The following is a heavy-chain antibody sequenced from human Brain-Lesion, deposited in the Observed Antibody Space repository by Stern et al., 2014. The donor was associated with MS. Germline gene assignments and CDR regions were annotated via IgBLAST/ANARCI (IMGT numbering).Heavy chain of an antibody. Sequence: VHLVESGAEVKKPGASVKVSCKASGYTFTSYDVTWVRQAPGQGLEWMGWRNPDSGNIGYAQKFQGRVIMTRSTSISTAYMELTSLRSEDTAVYYCARRRQYYYGSGDYWGQGTLVTVSS. CDR2: RNPDSGNI. V-gene: IGHV1-8*01. J-gene: IGHJ4*02. CDR3: ARRRQYYYGSGDY. D-gene: IGHD3-10*01. CDR1: GYTFTSYD.